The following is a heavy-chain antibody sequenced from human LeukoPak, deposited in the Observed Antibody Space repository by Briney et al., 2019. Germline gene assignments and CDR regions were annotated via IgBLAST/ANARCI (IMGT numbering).Heavy chain of an antibody. Sequence: GGSLRLSCAASGFTFSQYSMNWVRQAPGKGLEWVSHIRSSSETFYADSVEGRFTISRDNARNSLYLQMNNLRGEDTAIYYCARDAGNSGYGCDLWGQGTLVTVSS. J-gene: IGHJ5*02. CDR1: GFTFSQYS. V-gene: IGHV3-48*01. CDR2: IRSSSET. D-gene: IGHD5-12*01. CDR3: ARDAGNSGYGCDL.